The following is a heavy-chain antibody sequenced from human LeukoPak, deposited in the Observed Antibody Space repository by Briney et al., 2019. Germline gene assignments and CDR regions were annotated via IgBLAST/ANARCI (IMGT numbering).Heavy chain of an antibody. D-gene: IGHD5-12*01. Sequence: PGGSLRLSCAASGFAFSSNWMHWVRQTPGKGLVWVSRINSGGSGTSYADSVEGRFTISRDNAKNTLYLQMNSLKGEDTAVYYCARVSGYDYSYWGQGTLVTVSS. CDR2: INSGGSGT. V-gene: IGHV3-74*01. J-gene: IGHJ4*02. CDR3: ARVSGYDYSY. CDR1: GFAFSSNW.